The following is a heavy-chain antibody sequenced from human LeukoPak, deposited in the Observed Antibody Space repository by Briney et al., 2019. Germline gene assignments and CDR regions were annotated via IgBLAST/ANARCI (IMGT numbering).Heavy chain of an antibody. J-gene: IGHJ6*03. D-gene: IGHD1-1*01. CDR3: ARGSPRGKYYYMDV. V-gene: IGHV3-13*01. CDR2: IGTASDT. CDR1: GFTFSSFD. Sequence: SGGSLRLSCAASGFTFSSFDMHWVRQPTGQGLEWVSTIGTASDTYYPGSVEGRFTLSRDNAKNSLYLQMNSLTAGDTAVYYCARGSPRGKYYYMDVWRKGTTVTVSS.